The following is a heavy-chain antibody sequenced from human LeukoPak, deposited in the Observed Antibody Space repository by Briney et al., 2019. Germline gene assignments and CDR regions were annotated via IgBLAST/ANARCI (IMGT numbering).Heavy chain of an antibody. CDR3: ARCITMVRGVIRPPDY. CDR1: GGSISSYY. Sequence: PSETLSLTCTVSGGSISSYYWSWIRQPAGKGLEWIGSIYYSGSTYYNPSLKSRVTISVDTSKNQFSLKLSAVTAADTAVYYCARCITMVRGVIRPPDYWGQGTLVTVSS. V-gene: IGHV4-59*05. J-gene: IGHJ4*02. CDR2: IYYSGST. D-gene: IGHD3-10*01.